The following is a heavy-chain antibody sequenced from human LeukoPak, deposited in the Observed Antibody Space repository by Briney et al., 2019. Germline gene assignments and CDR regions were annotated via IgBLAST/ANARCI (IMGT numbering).Heavy chain of an antibody. D-gene: IGHD2-21*02. J-gene: IGHJ3*02. V-gene: IGHV3-53*01. CDR2: LYSGGSS. CDR1: GFSVSSNY. CDR3: ARETCCSGGDAFDI. Sequence: GGSLRLSCAASGFSVSSNYLTWVRQAPGRGLEWVSVLYSGGSSQYADSVKGRFTISKDDSKNTLFLQMNSLRAEDTAVYYCARETCCSGGDAFDIWGQGTMVTVSS.